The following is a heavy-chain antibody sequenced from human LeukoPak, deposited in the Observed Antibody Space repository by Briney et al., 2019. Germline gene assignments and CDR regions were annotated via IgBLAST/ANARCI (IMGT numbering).Heavy chain of an antibody. D-gene: IGHD1-1*01. CDR1: GGSISSGNW. V-gene: IGHV4-4*02. J-gene: IGHJ4*02. CDR3: ARIGNYYSDY. CDR2: MHHIGST. Sequence: PSEPLSLTCAVSGGSISSGNWWSWVRQPPGRGLEWIGEMHHIGSTNYNPSLKSRVTISVDKPKNQFSLKLTSVTAADTAVYYCARIGNYYSDYWGQGSLVTVSS.